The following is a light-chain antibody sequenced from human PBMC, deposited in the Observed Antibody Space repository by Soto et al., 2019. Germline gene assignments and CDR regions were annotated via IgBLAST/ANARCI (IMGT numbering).Light chain of an antibody. CDR1: QSISSW. CDR2: KAS. J-gene: IGKJ1*01. Sequence: DIQMTQSPSTLSASVGDRVTITCRASQSISSWLAWYQQKPGKAPKLLIYKASSLESGVPSRFSGSGSGTEFTLTISSLQPEDFASYYCQQHNSYSRTFGQGTRL. CDR3: QQHNSYSRT. V-gene: IGKV1-5*03.